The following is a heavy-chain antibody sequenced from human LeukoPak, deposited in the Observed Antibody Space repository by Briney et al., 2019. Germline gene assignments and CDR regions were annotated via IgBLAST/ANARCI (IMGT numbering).Heavy chain of an antibody. J-gene: IGHJ4*02. D-gene: IGHD3-10*01. CDR2: ISGSGGST. CDR1: GFIFSSYG. V-gene: IGHV3-23*01. CDR3: AKTRGSGPFDY. Sequence: GGTLRLSCAASGFIFSSYGMSWVRQAPGKGLEWVSAISGSGGSTYCADSVKGRFTISRDNSKNTLYLQMNNLRAEDTAVYYCAKTRGSGPFDYWGRGTLVTVSS.